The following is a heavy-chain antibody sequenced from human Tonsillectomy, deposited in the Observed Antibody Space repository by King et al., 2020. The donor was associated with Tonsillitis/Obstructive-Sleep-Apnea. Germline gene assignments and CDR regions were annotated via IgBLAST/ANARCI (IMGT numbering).Heavy chain of an antibody. Sequence: QLVQSGAEVKKPGASVKVSCKASGYTFTSYGISWVRQAPGQGLEWMGWISAYNGNTNYAQKLQGRVTMTTDTSTSTAYMGLRSLRSDDTAVYYCARDRRPITIFGAATPHAACAIWGQGTMVTVSS. J-gene: IGHJ3*02. CDR3: ARDRRPITIFGAATPHAACAI. D-gene: IGHD3-3*01. V-gene: IGHV1-18*01. CDR1: GYTFTSYG. CDR2: ISAYNGNT.